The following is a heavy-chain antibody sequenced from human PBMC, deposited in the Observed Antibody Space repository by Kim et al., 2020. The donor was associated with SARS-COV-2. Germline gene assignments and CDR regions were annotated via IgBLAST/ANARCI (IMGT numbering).Heavy chain of an antibody. D-gene: IGHD1-1*01. V-gene: IGHV3-73*01. CDR3: TRVSGTTLAFWDAFD. Sequence: GRSLRLSCGASGFTFSDSAMHWVRRASGKGLEWVGRIRSKVNGYATAYSASVRGRFTISRDDSRNTAYLQMNSLKTEDTAVYYCTRVSGTTLAFWDAFD. J-gene: IGHJ3*02. CDR1: GFTFSDSA. CDR2: IRSKVNGYAT.